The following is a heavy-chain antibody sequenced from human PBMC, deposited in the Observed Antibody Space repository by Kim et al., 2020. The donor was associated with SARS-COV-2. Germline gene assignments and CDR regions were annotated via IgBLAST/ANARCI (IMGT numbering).Heavy chain of an antibody. Sequence: GGSLRLSCEASGFSLRNYWIRWVRQAQGKGLALMANIKQDGSRIFYVDSVKGRFSISRDNAKNSLYLQMTSMRGEDTAVNYCANAYSNGWTYWFEARDA. J-gene: IGHJ3*01. D-gene: IGHD6-19*01. CDR2: IKQDGSRI. V-gene: IGHV3-7*01. CDR1: GFSLRNYW. CDR3: ANAYSNGWTYWFEARDA.